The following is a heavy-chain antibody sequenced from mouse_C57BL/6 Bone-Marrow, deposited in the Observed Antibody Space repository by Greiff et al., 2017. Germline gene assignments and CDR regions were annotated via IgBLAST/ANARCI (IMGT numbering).Heavy chain of an antibody. CDR2: IDPSDSYT. D-gene: IGHD2-4*01. CDR3: ARDSYDYDWYFDV. J-gene: IGHJ1*03. CDR1: GYTFTSYW. Sequence: QVQLQQPGAELVRPGTSVKLSCKASGYTFTSYWMHWVKQRPGQGLEWIGVIDPSDSYTNYNQKFKGKATLTVDTSSSTAYMQLSSLTSEDSAVYYCARDSYDYDWYFDVWGTGTTVTVSS. V-gene: IGHV1-59*01.